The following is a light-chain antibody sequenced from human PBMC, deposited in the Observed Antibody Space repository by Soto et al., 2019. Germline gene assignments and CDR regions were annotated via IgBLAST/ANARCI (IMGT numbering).Light chain of an antibody. V-gene: IGLV2-14*01. J-gene: IGLJ1*01. CDR2: LVS. Sequence: QSALTQPRSVSGSPGQSVTISCTGISSDIGDYNYVSWYQHLPDKVPKLIISLVSNRPSGVSNRFSGSKSGNTASLTISGLQAEDEGDYYCTSWGIFGPGTKVTVL. CDR1: SSDIGDYNY. CDR3: TSWGI.